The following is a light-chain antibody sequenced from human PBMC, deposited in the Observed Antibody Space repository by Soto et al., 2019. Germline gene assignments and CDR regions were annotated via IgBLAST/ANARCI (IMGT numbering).Light chain of an antibody. J-gene: IGLJ1*01. CDR1: STDFVSYNR. V-gene: IGLV2-18*02. CDR2: EAS. Sequence: QSVLTQPPSVSGSPGQSVTISCTGTSTDFVSYNRVSWYQQPPGTAPKLIIYEASNRPSGVPDRFSGSKSGNTASLTISGLQAADEADYYCCSHAGDNTYVFGTGTKLTVL. CDR3: CSHAGDNTYV.